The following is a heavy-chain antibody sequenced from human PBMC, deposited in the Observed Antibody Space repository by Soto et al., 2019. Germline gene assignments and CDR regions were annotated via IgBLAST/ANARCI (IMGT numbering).Heavy chain of an antibody. CDR2: ISAYNGNT. J-gene: IGHJ5*02. V-gene: IGHV1-18*01. CDR3: ARRGRSYSSGWFTRCYP. CDR1: GYTFTSYG. D-gene: IGHD6-19*01. Sequence: ASVKVSCKASGYTFTSYGISWVRQAPGQGLEWMGWISAYNGNTNYAQKLQGRVTMTTDTSTSTAYMELRSLRSDDTAVYYCARRGRSYSSGWFTRCYPWGQGTLVTVSS.